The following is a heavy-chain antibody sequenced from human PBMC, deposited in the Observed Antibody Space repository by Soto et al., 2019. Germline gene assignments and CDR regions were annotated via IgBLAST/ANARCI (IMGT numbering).Heavy chain of an antibody. CDR1: GFAFSTYA. D-gene: IGHD3-10*01. V-gene: IGHV3-23*01. CDR2: INRDGGST. Sequence: GGSLRLSCAASGFAFSTYAMSWVRQAPGKGLEWVSGINRDGGSTYYADSVKGRFPISRDNSKNTLYLQMNSLRAEDTAVYYCARTYYYGSGSYPRFDSWGQGTLVTVSS. CDR3: ARTYYYGSGSYPRFDS. J-gene: IGHJ5*01.